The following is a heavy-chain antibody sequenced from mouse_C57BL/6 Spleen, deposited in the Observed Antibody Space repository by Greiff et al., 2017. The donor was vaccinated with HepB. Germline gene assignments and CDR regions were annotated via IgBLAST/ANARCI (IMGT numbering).Heavy chain of an antibody. Sequence: QVQLQQPGAELVRPGTSVKLSCKASGYTFTSYWMHWVKQRPGQGLEWIGVIDPSDSYTNYNQKFKGKATLTVDTSSSTAYMQLSSLTSEDSAVYYCARGGLAHWRCFDVWGTGTTVTGSS. D-gene: IGHD3-1*01. CDR2: IDPSDSYT. V-gene: IGHV1-59*01. CDR1: GYTFTSYW. J-gene: IGHJ1*03. CDR3: ARGGLAHWRCFDV.